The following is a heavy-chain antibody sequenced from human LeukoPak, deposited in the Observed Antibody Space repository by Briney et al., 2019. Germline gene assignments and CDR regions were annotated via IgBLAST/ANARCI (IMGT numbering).Heavy chain of an antibody. J-gene: IGHJ5*02. D-gene: IGHD3-10*01. CDR3: ARHGSVRSPLGP. V-gene: IGHV4-59*08. CDR1: GGSITGYH. Sequence: PSETLSLTCSVSGGSITGYHWSWIRQPPGKGLEYIAYIHFTGITNYNPSLKSRVTISVDTSKNQFSLNLRSVTAADTAVYYCARHGSVRSPLGPWGQGTLVTVSS. CDR2: IHFTGIT.